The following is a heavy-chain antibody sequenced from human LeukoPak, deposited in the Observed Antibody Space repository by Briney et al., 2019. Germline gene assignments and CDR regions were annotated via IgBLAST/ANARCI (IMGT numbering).Heavy chain of an antibody. Sequence: PGGSLRLSCAASGFTFSDALMSWVRQAPGKGLEWVGRIKSKIDRGTTDYAARVKGRFTISRDDSKNTLYLQMNSLKTEDTALYYCAREGALAGILDFWGQGTLVTVSS. CDR1: GFTFSDAL. CDR3: AREGALAGILDF. D-gene: IGHD6-19*01. CDR2: IKSKIDRGTT. V-gene: IGHV3-15*01. J-gene: IGHJ4*02.